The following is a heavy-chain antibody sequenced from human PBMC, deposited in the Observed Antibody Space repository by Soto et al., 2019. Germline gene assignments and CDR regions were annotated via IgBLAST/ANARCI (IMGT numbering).Heavy chain of an antibody. CDR2: IYTSGST. J-gene: IGHJ6*02. Sequence: ETLSLSCTDSGGSISSYYWSWIRQPAGKGLEWIGRIYTSGSTNYNPSLKSRVTMSVDTSKNQFYLKLSSVTAAYTAVYYCAGGSGSYSTGMDVWGQGTTVTVSS. CDR1: GGSISSYY. CDR3: AGGSGSYSTGMDV. D-gene: IGHD3-10*01. V-gene: IGHV4-4*07.